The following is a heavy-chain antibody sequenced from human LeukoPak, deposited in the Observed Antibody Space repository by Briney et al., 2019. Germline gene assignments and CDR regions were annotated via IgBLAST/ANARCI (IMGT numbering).Heavy chain of an antibody. Sequence: GGSLRLSCAASGFTFSSYDMTSVRQAPGKGLQWVALISRSGGTTYYADSVKGRFTISRDNSKNTLYLQMTSLRAEDTAEYFCAKRGGTESFYYYYYMDVWGKGGTVTVSS. V-gene: IGHV3-23*01. D-gene: IGHD2-15*01. CDR1: GFTFSSYD. CDR3: AKRGGTESFYYYYYMDV. CDR2: ISRSGGTT. J-gene: IGHJ6*03.